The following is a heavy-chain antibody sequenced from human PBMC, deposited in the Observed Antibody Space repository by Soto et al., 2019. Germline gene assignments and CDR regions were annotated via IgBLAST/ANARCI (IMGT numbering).Heavy chain of an antibody. CDR1: GYTFISYA. V-gene: IGHV1-18*01. D-gene: IGHD1-26*01. CDR2: ISPSSGNT. CDR3: ARLDSHTGSYNY. Sequence: QVQLVQSGAEVKKPGASVKVSCTTSGYTFISYAINWVRQAPGQGLEWMGWISPSSGNTNYAQNVQGRVTLTRDTTTSTAYMELTSLRSDDTAIYFCARLDSHTGSYNYWGHGTRVTVS. J-gene: IGHJ4*01.